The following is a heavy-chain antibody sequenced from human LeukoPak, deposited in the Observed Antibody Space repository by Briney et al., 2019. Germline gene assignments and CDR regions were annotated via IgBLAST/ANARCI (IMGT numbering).Heavy chain of an antibody. J-gene: IGHJ4*02. CDR2: ISFDRTNK. Sequence: GGSLRLSCAASGFAFSNYGMHWVRQAPGQGLEWVAVISFDRTNKYYADSLKGRFTISRDNSKNTVYLQMNSLRPEDTAVYYCARDGGRATIVRGIIIMSVGDFWGQRALVTVST. CDR1: GFAFSNYG. V-gene: IGHV3-30*03. D-gene: IGHD3-10*01. CDR3: ARDGGRATIVRGIIIMSVGDF.